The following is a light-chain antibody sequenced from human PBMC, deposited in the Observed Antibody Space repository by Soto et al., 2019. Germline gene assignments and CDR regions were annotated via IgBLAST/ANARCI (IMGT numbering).Light chain of an antibody. J-gene: IGLJ3*02. V-gene: IGLV1-47*01. Sequence: QSVLTQSPSASGTPGQRVTISCSGSSSNIGSNYVYWYQQLPGTAPKLLIYRNNQRPSGVPDRFSGSKSGTSASLAISGLRSEDEADYHCAAWDDSLNGRVFGGGTKVTV. CDR1: SSNIGSNY. CDR3: AAWDDSLNGRV. CDR2: RNN.